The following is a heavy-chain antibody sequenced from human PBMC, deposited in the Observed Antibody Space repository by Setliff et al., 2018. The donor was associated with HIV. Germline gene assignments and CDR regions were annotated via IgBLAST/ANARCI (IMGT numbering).Heavy chain of an antibody. CDR1: GDSVNDRSYF. V-gene: IGHV4-39*01. D-gene: IGHD5-18*01. Sequence: SETLSLTCTVSGDSVNDRSYFWGWIRQPPGKGLEWIGTFYYNGDSRYNPSLKSRVTISVDTSKNQFSLNLNSVTAADTAVYYCARHCGYSSGQTCNYYLDVWGKGTTVTVS. CDR3: ARHCGYSSGQTCNYYLDV. J-gene: IGHJ6*03. CDR2: FYYNGDS.